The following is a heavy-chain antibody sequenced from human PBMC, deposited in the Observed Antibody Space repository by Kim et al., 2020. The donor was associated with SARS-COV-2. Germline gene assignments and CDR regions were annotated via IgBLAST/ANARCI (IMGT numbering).Heavy chain of an antibody. Sequence: GGSLRLSCAASGFTFGSHAMHWVRQAPGKGPEWVAVISFDGDNKYYADSVKGRFTISRDNSRDTLYLQMDSPRANDTAVYYCARGLTMVWFDFWGQGIPVTVST. D-gene: IGHD3-10*01. J-gene: IGHJ4*02. V-gene: IGHV3-30*04. CDR2: ISFDGDNK. CDR1: GFTFGSHA. CDR3: ARGLTMVWFDF.